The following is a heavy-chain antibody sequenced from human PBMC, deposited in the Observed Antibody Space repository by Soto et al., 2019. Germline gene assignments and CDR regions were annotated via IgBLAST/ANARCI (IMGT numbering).Heavy chain of an antibody. CDR2: ISYDGSNK. Sequence: GGSLRLSCAASGFTFSSYGMHWVRQAPGRGLEWVAVISYDGSNKYYADSVKGRFTISRDNSKNTLYLQMNSLRAEETAVYYCAIGNDLDYWGQGTLVTVSS. V-gene: IGHV3-30*03. J-gene: IGHJ4*02. CDR3: AIGNDLDY. CDR1: GFTFSSYG.